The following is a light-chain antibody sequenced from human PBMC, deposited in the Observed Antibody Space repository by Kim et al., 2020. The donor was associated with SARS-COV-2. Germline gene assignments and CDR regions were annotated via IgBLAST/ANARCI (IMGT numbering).Light chain of an antibody. CDR2: GKN. J-gene: IGLJ7*01. CDR3: KSRDSSVNSVVV. Sequence: SSELTQDPAVSVALGQTVRITCQGDSLRTYYANWYQQKPGQAPVLVIHGKNNRPSGIPDRFSGSYSGNTASLTIAGAQAEDEATYYCKSRDSSVNSVVVFGGGTQLTVL. V-gene: IGLV3-19*01. CDR1: SLRTYY.